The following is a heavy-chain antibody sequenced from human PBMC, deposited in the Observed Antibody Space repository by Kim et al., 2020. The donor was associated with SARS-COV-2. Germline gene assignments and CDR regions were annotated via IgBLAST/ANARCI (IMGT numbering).Heavy chain of an antibody. CDR2: ISYDGSNK. D-gene: IGHD3-10*01. Sequence: GGSLRLSCAASGFTFSSYAMHWVRQAPGKGLEWVAVISYDGSNKYYADSVKGRFTISRDNSKNTLYLQMNSLRAEDTAVYYCARDRVPMVRGVTPFYWGQGTLVTVSS. V-gene: IGHV3-30-3*01. J-gene: IGHJ4*02. CDR3: ARDRVPMVRGVTPFY. CDR1: GFTFSSYA.